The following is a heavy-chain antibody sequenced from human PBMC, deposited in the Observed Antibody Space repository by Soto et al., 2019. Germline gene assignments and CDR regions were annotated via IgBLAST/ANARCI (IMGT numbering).Heavy chain of an antibody. CDR3: AKARYDSSGYPGEFDY. J-gene: IGHJ4*02. CDR2: ISWNSGSI. V-gene: IGHV3-9*01. Sequence: EVQLVESGGGLVQPGRSLRLSCAASGFTFDDYAMHWVRQAPGKGLEWVSGISWNSGSIGYADSVKGRFTISRDNAKNSLYLQMNSLRAEDTALYYCAKARYDSSGYPGEFDYWGQGTLVTVSS. D-gene: IGHD3-22*01. CDR1: GFTFDDYA.